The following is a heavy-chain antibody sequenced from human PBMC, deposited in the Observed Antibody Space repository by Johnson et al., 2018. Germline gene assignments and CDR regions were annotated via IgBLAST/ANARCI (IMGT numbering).Heavy chain of an antibody. J-gene: IGHJ6*03. V-gene: IGHV3-30*18. CDR1: GFTFSSHG. Sequence: QVQLVQSGGGVVQPGRSLTLSCAASGFTFSSHGMHWVRQAPGKGLEWVAVISDEGNTKFYADSVKGRFTISRDNSKNTLYLQMNSLRAEDTAVYYCAKGGGGYPNYYYMDVWGKGTTVTVSS. CDR2: ISDEGNTK. D-gene: IGHD1-26*01. CDR3: AKGGGGYPNYYYMDV.